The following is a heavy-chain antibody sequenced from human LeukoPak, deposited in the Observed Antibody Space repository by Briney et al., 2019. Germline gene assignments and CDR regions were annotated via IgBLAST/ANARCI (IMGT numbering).Heavy chain of an antibody. CDR3: ARGLRWLPHNWFDP. CDR1: GGSFSGYY. Sequence: SETLSLTCAVYGGSFSGYYCSWIREPPGKGLEWIGEINHSGSTNYNPSLTSRVTISVDTSKNQFSLKLSSVTAADTAVYYCARGLRWLPHNWFDPWGQGTLVTVSS. J-gene: IGHJ5*02. CDR2: INHSGST. D-gene: IGHD5-12*01. V-gene: IGHV4-34*01.